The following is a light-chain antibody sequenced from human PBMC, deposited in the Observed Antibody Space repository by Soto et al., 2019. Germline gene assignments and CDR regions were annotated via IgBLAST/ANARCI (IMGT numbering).Light chain of an antibody. V-gene: IGLV2-23*02. J-gene: IGLJ3*02. CDR3: CSYAGTTTFVV. CDR1: TRDIGIYNL. CDR2: EVA. Sequence: QSALTQPASGSGSPGQSITISCTGTTRDIGIYNLVSWYQQHPGKVPKVIIYEVAKRPSGVSDRFSGSKSGNTASLTISGLQSEDEADYYCCSYAGTTTFVVFGGGTTLTVL.